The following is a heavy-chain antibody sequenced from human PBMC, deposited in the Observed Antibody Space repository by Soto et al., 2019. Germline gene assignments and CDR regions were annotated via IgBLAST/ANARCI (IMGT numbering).Heavy chain of an antibody. D-gene: IGHD3-22*01. CDR2: IYHTGNA. J-gene: IGHJ5*02. Sequence: SETLSLTCSVSGDSISNSRFYWAWIRQPPGEGLEWIGSIYHTGNAYYNPSLKSRVTISVDTSKNQFSLKLTSVTAADAALYYCARDFFDSSDYTTNWFDPLGQGTLVTGS. CDR1: GDSISNSRFY. V-gene: IGHV4-39*01. CDR3: ARDFFDSSDYTTNWFDP.